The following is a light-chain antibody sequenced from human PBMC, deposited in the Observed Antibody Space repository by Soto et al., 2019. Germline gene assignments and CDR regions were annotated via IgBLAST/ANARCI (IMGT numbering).Light chain of an antibody. CDR1: QGVGSKY. CDR2: AAS. J-gene: IGKJ5*01. Sequence: EIALTQSPGTLSLSPGERATLSCRASQGVGSKYLAWYQQKPGQAPRLLIYAASTRATGIPDRFGGSGSGTDFTLTISSLEPEDFAVYYCQQYGNSPGITFGQGTRLEIK. V-gene: IGKV3-20*01. CDR3: QQYGNSPGIT.